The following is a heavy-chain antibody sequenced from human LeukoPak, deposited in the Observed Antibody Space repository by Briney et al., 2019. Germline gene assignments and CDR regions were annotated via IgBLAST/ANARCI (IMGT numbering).Heavy chain of an antibody. V-gene: IGHV1-8*01. D-gene: IGHD3-22*01. CDR1: GYTFTTYD. CDR3: ARGLGDYYDTSDFYYAVAAH. Sequence: ASVKVSCKASGYTFTTYDITWVRQATGQGLEWMGWMNPNSGDTAYAQKFQGRVAMTRDTSISIAYMELSSLRSEDTAVYYCARGLGDYYDTSDFYYAVAAHWGQGTLVTVSS. CDR2: MNPNSGDT. J-gene: IGHJ4*02.